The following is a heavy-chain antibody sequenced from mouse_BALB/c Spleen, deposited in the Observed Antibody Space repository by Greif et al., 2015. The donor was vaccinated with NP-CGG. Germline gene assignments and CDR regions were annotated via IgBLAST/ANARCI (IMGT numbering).Heavy chain of an antibody. D-gene: IGHD2-3*01. J-gene: IGHJ4*01. Sequence: DVKLQESGGGLVKPGGSLKLSCAASGFAFSSYDMSWVRQTPEKRLEWVAYISSGGGSTYYPDTVKGRFTISRDNAKNTLYLQMSSLKSEDTAMYYCARYDGYYYYATDYWGQGTSVTVSS. V-gene: IGHV5-12-1*01. CDR3: ARYDGYYYYATDY. CDR2: ISSGGGST. CDR1: GFAFSSYD.